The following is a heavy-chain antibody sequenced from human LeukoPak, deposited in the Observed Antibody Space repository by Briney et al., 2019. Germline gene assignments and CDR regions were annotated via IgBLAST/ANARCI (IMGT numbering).Heavy chain of an antibody. CDR3: ARDVSSSRVGSPFDY. D-gene: IGHD6-13*01. CDR1: GFTFSSYS. Sequence: GESLKISCAASGFTFSSYSMNWVRQAPGKGLEWVSYIGSSSSTIYYADSVKGRFTISRDNAKNSLYLQMNSLRAEDTAVYYCARDVSSSRVGSPFDYWGQGTLVTVSS. V-gene: IGHV3-48*01. CDR2: IGSSSSTI. J-gene: IGHJ4*02.